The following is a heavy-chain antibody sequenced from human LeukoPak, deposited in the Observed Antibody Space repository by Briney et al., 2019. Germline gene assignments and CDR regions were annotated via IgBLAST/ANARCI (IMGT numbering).Heavy chain of an antibody. V-gene: IGHV1-2*02. CDR2: INPNSGGT. CDR3: ARLYGGATGYYFDY. Sequence: ASVKVSCKASVYTFTGYYMHCVRQAPGQGLEWMGWINPNSGGTNYAQKFQGRVTMTRDTSISTAYMELSRLRSDDTAVYYCARLYGGATGYYFDYWGQGTLVTVSS. D-gene: IGHD1-26*01. CDR1: VYTFTGYY. J-gene: IGHJ4*02.